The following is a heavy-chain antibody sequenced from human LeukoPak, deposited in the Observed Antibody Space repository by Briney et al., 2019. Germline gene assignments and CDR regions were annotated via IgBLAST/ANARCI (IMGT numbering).Heavy chain of an antibody. J-gene: IGHJ4*02. CDR1: GFTFSSYA. V-gene: IGHV3-23*01. CDR2: ISGGGRST. CDR3: AKDRDLAAAGTPLLDY. Sequence: GGSLRLSCAASGFTFSSYAVSWVRQAPGKGLEWVAAISGGGRSTYYADSVKGRFTISRDNSKNTLYLQMNSLRAEDTAVYYCAKDRDLAAAGTPLLDYWGQGTLVTVSS. D-gene: IGHD6-13*01.